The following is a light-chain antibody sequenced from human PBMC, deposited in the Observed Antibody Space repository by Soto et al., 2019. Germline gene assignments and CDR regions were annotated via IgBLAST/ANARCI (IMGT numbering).Light chain of an antibody. Sequence: QSALTQPASVSGSPGQSITISCTGTSSDFGDSNYVSWYQQHPGKAPKLIIYEVTYRPSGVSNRFSGSRSGNSASLTISGLQAEDEAAYHCSSYISQSTWVFGGGTKVTVL. CDR2: EVT. CDR3: SSYISQSTWV. J-gene: IGLJ3*02. V-gene: IGLV2-14*01. CDR1: SSDFGDSNY.